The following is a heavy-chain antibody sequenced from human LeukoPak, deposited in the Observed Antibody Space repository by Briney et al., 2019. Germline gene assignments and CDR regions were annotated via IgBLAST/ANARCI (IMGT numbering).Heavy chain of an antibody. Sequence: PGXXLXXSCAAXGFXXSSNYMSWVRQAPGKGLEWVSVIYSGGSTYYSDSVKGRFTISRDNSKNTLYLQMNSLRAEDTAVYYCARDGPLRSISNYMDVWGKGTTVTVSS. CDR2: IYSGGST. D-gene: IGHD4-17*01. CDR3: ARDGPLRSISNYMDV. V-gene: IGHV3-66*02. J-gene: IGHJ6*03. CDR1: GFXXSSNY.